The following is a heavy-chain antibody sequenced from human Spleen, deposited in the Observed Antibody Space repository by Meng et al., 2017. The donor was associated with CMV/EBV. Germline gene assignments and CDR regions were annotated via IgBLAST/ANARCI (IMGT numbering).Heavy chain of an antibody. D-gene: IGHD2-2*01. Sequence: GGSLRLSCAASGFTFSSHGMHWVRQAPGKGLEWVAFIRYDGSNKYYADSVKGRFTISRDNSKNTLYLQMNSLRAEDTAVYYCGAGGAQLPPSSYYYGMDVWGQGTTVTVSS. J-gene: IGHJ6*02. CDR1: GFTFSSHG. V-gene: IGHV3-30*02. CDR3: GAGGAQLPPSSYYYGMDV. CDR2: IRYDGSNK.